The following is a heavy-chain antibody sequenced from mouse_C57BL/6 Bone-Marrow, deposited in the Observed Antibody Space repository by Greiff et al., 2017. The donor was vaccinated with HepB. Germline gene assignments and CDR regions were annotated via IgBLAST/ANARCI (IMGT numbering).Heavy chain of an antibody. Sequence: VQLQESGPGLVAPSQSLSITCTVSGFSLTSYAISWVRQPPGKGLEWLGVIWTGEGTTYHSALNSRLSISKDNSKSQVFLKMNSLQTEDTARYYCARSLRYPAWFAYWGQGTLVTVSA. CDR1: GFSLTSYA. CDR2: IWTGEGT. D-gene: IGHD1-1*01. CDR3: ARSLRYPAWFAY. J-gene: IGHJ3*01. V-gene: IGHV2-9-1*01.